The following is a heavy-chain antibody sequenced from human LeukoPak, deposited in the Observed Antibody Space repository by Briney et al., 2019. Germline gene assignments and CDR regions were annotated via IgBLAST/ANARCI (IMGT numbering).Heavy chain of an antibody. CDR2: IRSKAYGGTT. V-gene: IGHV3-49*03. J-gene: IGHJ4*02. CDR1: RFTFGDYA. CDR3: TRGGDIVVVVVATLDY. Sequence: PGXSLRLSCTASRFTFGDYAMSWFRQARGKGVEWVGFIRSKAYGGTTEYAASVKGRFTISRDDSKSIAYLQMNSLKTEDTAVYYCTRGGDIVVVVVATLDYWGQGTLVTVSS. D-gene: IGHD2-15*01.